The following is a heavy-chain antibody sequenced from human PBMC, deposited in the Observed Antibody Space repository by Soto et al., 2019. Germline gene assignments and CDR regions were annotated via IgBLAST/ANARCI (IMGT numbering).Heavy chain of an antibody. D-gene: IGHD1-26*01. CDR1: GFTFSGSA. CDR2: IRSKANSYAT. CDR3: TDSGSYFIPQL. V-gene: IGHV3-73*02. Sequence: EVQLVESGGGLVQPGGSLKLSCAASGFTFSGSAMHWVRQASGKGLEWVGRIRSKANSYATAYAASVKGRFTISRDDSKNTAYLQMNSLKTEDTAVYYCTDSGSYFIPQLWGQGTLVTVSS. J-gene: IGHJ4*02.